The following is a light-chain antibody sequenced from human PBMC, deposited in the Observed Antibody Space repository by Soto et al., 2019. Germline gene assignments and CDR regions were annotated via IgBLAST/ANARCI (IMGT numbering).Light chain of an antibody. Sequence: DIQMTQSPYTLSASVGDRVTITCRASQSISSWLAWYQQKPGKAPKLLIYKASSLESGVPSRFSGSGSGTEFTLTISSLQPDDFATYYCQQYNSYSVWTFGQGTKVEIK. J-gene: IGKJ1*01. V-gene: IGKV1-5*03. CDR2: KAS. CDR3: QQYNSYSVWT. CDR1: QSISSW.